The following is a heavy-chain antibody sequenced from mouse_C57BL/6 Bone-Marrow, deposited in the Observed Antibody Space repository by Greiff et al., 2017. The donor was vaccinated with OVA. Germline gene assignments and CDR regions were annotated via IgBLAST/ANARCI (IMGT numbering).Heavy chain of an antibody. CDR1: GYTFTSYW. Sequence: QVQLQQPGAELVKPGASVKLSCKASGYTFTSYWLHWVKQRPGQGLEWIGMIHPNSGSTNYNEKFKSKATLTVDKSSSTAYMQLSSLTSEDSAVYYCARGWLLQAMDYWGQGTSVTVSS. D-gene: IGHD2-3*01. J-gene: IGHJ4*01. CDR3: ARGWLLQAMDY. V-gene: IGHV1-64*01. CDR2: IHPNSGST.